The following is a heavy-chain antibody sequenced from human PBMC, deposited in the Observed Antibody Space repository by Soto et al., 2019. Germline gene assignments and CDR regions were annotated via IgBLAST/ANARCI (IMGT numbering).Heavy chain of an antibody. CDR1: GDSISSGSYY. J-gene: IGHJ5*02. CDR2: MYYSGST. D-gene: IGHD3-10*01. CDR3: ARDNPDGGRPGFDP. V-gene: IGHV4-31*01. Sequence: PSETLSLTCTLSGDSISSGSYYWNWIRQHPGKGLEWIGYMYYSGSTYYNPSLKSQITISRDTSKNRFSLRLSSVTAADTAMYDGARDNPDGGRPGFDPWGQGILVTVSS.